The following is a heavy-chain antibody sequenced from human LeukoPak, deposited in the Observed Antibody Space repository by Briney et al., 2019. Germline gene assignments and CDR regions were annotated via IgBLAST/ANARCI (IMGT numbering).Heavy chain of an antibody. CDR2: ISAYNGNT. D-gene: IGHD2-15*01. CDR3: AREDGCSGGSCYGDLDAFDI. CDR1: GYTFTSYG. V-gene: IGHV1-18*01. Sequence: ASVKVSCKASGYTFTSYGISWVRQAPGQGLEWMGWISAYNGNTNYAQKLQGRVTMTTDTSTSTAYMELRSLRSDDTAVYYCAREDGCSGGSCYGDLDAFDIWGQGTMVTVSS. J-gene: IGHJ3*02.